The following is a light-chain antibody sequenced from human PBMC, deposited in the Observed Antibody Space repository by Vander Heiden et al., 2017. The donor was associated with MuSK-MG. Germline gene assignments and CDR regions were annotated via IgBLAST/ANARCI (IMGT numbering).Light chain of an antibody. Sequence: ESQMTDSPSSLSASVGDRVTIICQATQNIGNYLNWYQQKVGKAPQLLIYAATRLQTGVPSRFSGSGSGTEFTLSISSLQREDIATYYCQQCDNLPLTFGGGTKVEIK. CDR3: QQCDNLPLT. CDR1: QNIGNY. CDR2: AAT. V-gene: IGKV1-39*01. J-gene: IGKJ4*01.